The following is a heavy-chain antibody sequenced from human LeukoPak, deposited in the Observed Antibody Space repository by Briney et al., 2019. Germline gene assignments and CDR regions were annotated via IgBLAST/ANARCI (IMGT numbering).Heavy chain of an antibody. V-gene: IGHV1-2*02. CDR1: GYTFTSYG. J-gene: IGHJ4*02. Sequence: ASVNVSCKATGYTFTSYGISWVRQAPGQGLEWMGWINPNSGGTNYAQKFQGRVTMTRDTSISTAYMELSRLRSDDTAVYYCARDKGTFDYWGQGTLVTVSS. CDR2: INPNSGGT. D-gene: IGHD3-10*01. CDR3: ARDKGTFDY.